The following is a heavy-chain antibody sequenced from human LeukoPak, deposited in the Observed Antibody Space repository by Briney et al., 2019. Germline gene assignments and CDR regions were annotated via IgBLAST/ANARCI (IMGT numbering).Heavy chain of an antibody. CDR2: IYTSGTT. V-gene: IGHV4-61*09. CDR1: GDSISSGSYY. CDR3: ARDGYINDAFDI. D-gene: IGHD5-24*01. J-gene: IGHJ3*02. Sequence: SETLSLTCTVSGDSISSGSYYWTWIRQPAGEGLEWIGHIYTSGTTKYNPSLQSRATISLDTSKNQFSLDLNPITAADTAVYYCARDGYINDAFDIWGQGTMVIVSS.